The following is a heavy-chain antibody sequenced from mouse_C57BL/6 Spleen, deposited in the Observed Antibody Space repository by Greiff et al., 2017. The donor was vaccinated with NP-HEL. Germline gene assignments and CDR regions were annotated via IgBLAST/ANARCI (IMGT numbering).Heavy chain of an antibody. CDR2: ISSGGSYT. Sequence: DVMLVESGGDLVKPGGSLKLSCAASGFTFSSYGMSWVRQTPDKRLEWVATISSGGSYTYYPDSVKGRFTISRDNAKNTLYLQMSSLKSEDTAMYYCARQGGDWEDYWGQGTSVTVSS. CDR3: ARQGGDWEDY. CDR1: GFTFSSYG. D-gene: IGHD4-1*01. J-gene: IGHJ4*01. V-gene: IGHV5-6*02.